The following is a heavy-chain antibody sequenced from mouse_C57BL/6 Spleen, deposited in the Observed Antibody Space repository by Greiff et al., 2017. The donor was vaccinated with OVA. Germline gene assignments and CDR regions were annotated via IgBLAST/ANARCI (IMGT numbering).Heavy chain of an antibody. D-gene: IGHD1-1*01. J-gene: IGHJ3*01. CDR1: GYTFTSYW. Sequence: QVHVKQPGAELVMPGASVKLSCKASGYTFTSYWMHWVKQRPGQGLEWIGEIDPSDSYTNYNQKFKGKSTLTVDKSSSTAYMQLSSLTSEDSAVYYCACPHYYGSSPPWFAYWGQGTLVTVSA. CDR2: IDPSDSYT. V-gene: IGHV1-69*01. CDR3: ACPHYYGSSPPWFAY.